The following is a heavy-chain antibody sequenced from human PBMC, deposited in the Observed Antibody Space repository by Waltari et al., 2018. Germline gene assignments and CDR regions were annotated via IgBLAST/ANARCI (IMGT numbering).Heavy chain of an antibody. Sequence: QVQLQESGPGLAKPSETLSLTCTVSGGPIRSYYWSWLRQPPGKGLEWIGYIYYSGSTNYNPSLKSRVTISVDTSKNQFSLKLSSVTAADTAVYYCAGGTGYYYYYYMDVWGKGTTVTVSS. V-gene: IGHV4-59*01. CDR1: GGPIRSYY. D-gene: IGHD3-16*01. CDR3: AGGTGYYYYYYMDV. CDR2: IYYSGST. J-gene: IGHJ6*03.